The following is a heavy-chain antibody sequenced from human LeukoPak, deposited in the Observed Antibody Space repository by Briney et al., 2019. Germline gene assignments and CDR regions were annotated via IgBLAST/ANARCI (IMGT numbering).Heavy chain of an antibody. CDR2: IYTSGST. J-gene: IGHJ5*02. CDR3: ARDPHFYYDSSGYYRNWFDP. D-gene: IGHD3-22*01. V-gene: IGHV4-4*07. Sequence: SETLSLTCTVSGGSISSYYWSWIRQPAGKGLEWIGRIYTSGSTNYNPSLKSRVTMSVDTSKNQFSLKLSSVTAADTAVYYCARDPHFYYDSSGYYRNWFDPWGQGTLVTVSS. CDR1: GGSISSYY.